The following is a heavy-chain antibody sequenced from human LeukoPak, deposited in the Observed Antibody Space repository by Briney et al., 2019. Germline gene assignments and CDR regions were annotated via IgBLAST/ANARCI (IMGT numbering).Heavy chain of an antibody. V-gene: IGHV1-2*02. J-gene: IGHJ3*02. D-gene: IGHD6-13*01. CDR1: GYTFTGYY. Sequence: ASVKVSCKASGYTFTGYYMHWVRQAPGQGLEWMGWINPNSGGTNYAQKFQGRVTMTRDTSISTAYMELSRLRSDDTAVYYCARATSGSSYAFDIWGQGTMVTVSS. CDR3: ARATSGSSYAFDI. CDR2: INPNSGGT.